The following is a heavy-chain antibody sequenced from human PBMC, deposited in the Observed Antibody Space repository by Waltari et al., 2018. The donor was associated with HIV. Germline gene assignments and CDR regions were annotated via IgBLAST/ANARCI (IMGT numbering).Heavy chain of an antibody. CDR1: GYSFTSYL. Sequence: EVPLVQSGAEVKKPGESLKMSFKGSGYSFTSYLIGRLRQMPGKGLEWLGISYPGDSDTRYSPAFQAQVTISADKSISTAYLQWSSLKASDTAMYYCARQESIVGGTGWHPFDYWGQGTLVTVSS. V-gene: IGHV5-51*01. CDR3: ARQESIVGGTGWHPFDY. CDR2: SYPGDSDT. J-gene: IGHJ4*02. D-gene: IGHD1-26*01.